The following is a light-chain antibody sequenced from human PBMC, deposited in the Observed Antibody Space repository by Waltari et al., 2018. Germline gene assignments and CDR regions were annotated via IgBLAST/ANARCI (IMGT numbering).Light chain of an antibody. CDR1: RSNIGSNA. J-gene: IGLJ2*01. V-gene: IGLV1-44*01. CDR3: AAWDDSLNGVV. CDR2: RND. Sequence: QSVLTQPPSTSGTPGQRVTISCSGSRSNIGSNAVNWYQQFPGTAPKLRIYRNDHRPSGVSDRFSGSTSGTSASLAITGLQSEDESDYYCAAWDDSLNGVVFGGGTKLTVL.